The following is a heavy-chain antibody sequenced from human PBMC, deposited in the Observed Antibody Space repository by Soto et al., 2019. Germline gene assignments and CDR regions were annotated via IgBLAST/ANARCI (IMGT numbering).Heavy chain of an antibody. J-gene: IGHJ4*02. V-gene: IGHV1-58*02. CDR3: ARDLGGQIVDY. CDR1: GFTFTSSA. CDR2: IVVGSGNT. D-gene: IGHD1-26*01. Sequence: ASVKVSCKASGFTFTSSAMQWVRQARGQRLEWIGWIVVGSGNTNYAQKFQERVTITRDMSTSTAYMELRSLRSDDTAVYYCARDLGGQIVDYWGQGTLVTVSS.